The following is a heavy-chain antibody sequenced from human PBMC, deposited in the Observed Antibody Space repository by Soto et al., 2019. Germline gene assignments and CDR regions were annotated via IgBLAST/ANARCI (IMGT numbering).Heavy chain of an antibody. CDR2: ISGHNGNT. D-gene: IGHD3-10*01. CDR3: PRDYYCLASPRSSFVY. Sequence: ASVKVSCKASGYSLTNYGLSWVQQAPGQGLERMGWISGHNGNTNHAHKLHGRLTMTTDKSTSTGYREVRSVRSDDTALYYIPRDYYCLASPRSSFVYCEQGTLLTVCS. V-gene: IGHV1-18*01. J-gene: IGHJ4*02. CDR1: GYSLTNYG.